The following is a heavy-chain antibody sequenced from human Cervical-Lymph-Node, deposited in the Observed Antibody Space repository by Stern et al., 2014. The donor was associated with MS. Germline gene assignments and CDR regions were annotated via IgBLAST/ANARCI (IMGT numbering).Heavy chain of an antibody. V-gene: IGHV4-4*02. CDR1: GDSISNDNW. J-gene: IGHJ4*02. CDR3: ARDQGFQLMNS. D-gene: IGHD2-2*01. CDR2: VYHTGSA. Sequence: QVQLQESGPGLVRPSGTLSLTCAVSGDSISNDNWWSWVRQPPGKGLEWIGEVYHTGSANYDPSLKSRVTISVEKSKNQFSLRLTSMTAADTAVYYCARDQGFQLMNSWGQGTLVIVSS.